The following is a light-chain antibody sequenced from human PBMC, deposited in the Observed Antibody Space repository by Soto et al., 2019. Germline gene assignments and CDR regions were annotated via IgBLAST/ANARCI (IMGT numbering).Light chain of an antibody. Sequence: QPVLTQPPSASGTPGQRITISCSGSSSNIGSHTVNWHQQVPGTAPKLLIYSNNERPSGVPYRFSGSKSGTSASLAISGLQFGDEADYYCAAWDDSLNGVSFGGGTKVTVL. V-gene: IGLV1-44*01. CDR1: SSNIGSHT. CDR3: AAWDDSLNGVS. J-gene: IGLJ2*01. CDR2: SNN.